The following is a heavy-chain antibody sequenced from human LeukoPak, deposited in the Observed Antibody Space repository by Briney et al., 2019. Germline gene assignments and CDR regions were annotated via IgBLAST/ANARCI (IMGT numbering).Heavy chain of an antibody. CDR3: AKEYGSGWYFYYYYMDV. CDR1: GFTFSSYG. D-gene: IGHD6-19*01. V-gene: IGHV3-33*06. Sequence: GGSLRLSCAASGFTFSSYGMHWVRQAPGKGLEWVAVIWYDGSNKYYADSVKGRFTISRDNSKNTLYLQMNSPRAEDTAVYYCAKEYGSGWYFYYYYMDVWGKGTTVTVSS. CDR2: IWYDGSNK. J-gene: IGHJ6*03.